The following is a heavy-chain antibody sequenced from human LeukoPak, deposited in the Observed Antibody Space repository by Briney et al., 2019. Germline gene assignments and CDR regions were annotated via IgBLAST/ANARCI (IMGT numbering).Heavy chain of an antibody. CDR1: GGSFSGYY. V-gene: IGHV4-34*01. J-gene: IGHJ4*02. D-gene: IGHD2-2*01. Sequence: SETLSLTCAVYGGSFSGYYWSWIRQPPGKGLEWIGEINHSGSTNYNPSLKSRVTISVDTSKNQFSLKLSSVTAADTAVYYCARRGIVVVPAATGGVHFDYWGQGTLVTVSS. CDR2: INHSGST. CDR3: ARRGIVVVPAATGGVHFDY.